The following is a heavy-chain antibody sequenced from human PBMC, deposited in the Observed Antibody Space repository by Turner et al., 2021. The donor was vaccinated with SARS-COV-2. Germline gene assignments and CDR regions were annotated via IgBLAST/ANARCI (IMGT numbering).Heavy chain of an antibody. CDR1: GGTFSSYA. J-gene: IGHJ4*02. CDR3: ARVGHYDSSGYYLDY. V-gene: IGHV1-69*01. D-gene: IGHD3-22*01. CDR2: INPIFGTA. Sequence: QVQLVQSGAEVKKPGSSVKVSCKASGGTFSSYAIIWGRQAPGQGLGWMGGINPIFGTANYAQKFQGRVTITADESTSTAYMELSSLRSEDTAVYYCARVGHYDSSGYYLDYWGQGTLVTVSS.